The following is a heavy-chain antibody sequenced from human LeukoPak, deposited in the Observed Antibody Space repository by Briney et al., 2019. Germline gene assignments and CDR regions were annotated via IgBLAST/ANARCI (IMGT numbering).Heavy chain of an antibody. D-gene: IGHD2-2*01. CDR1: GFTFDDYG. J-gene: IGHJ4*02. CDR3: ARDLRCSSTSCYDPQPYYFDY. CDR2: ISSSNSYI. Sequence: PGGSLRLSCAASGFTFDDYGMSWVRQAPGKGLEWVSSISSSNSYIYYADSLKGRFTISRDNAKNSLYLQMNSLRAEDTAFYYCARDLRCSSTSCYDPQPYYFDYWGQGTLVTVSS. V-gene: IGHV3-21*01.